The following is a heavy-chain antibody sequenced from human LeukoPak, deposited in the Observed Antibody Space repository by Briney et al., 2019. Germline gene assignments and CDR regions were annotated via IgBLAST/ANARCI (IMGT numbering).Heavy chain of an antibody. D-gene: IGHD3-10*02. V-gene: IGHV3-43*01. J-gene: IGHJ4*02. Sequence: GGSLRLSCATSGFNFHRYTIHWVRQAPGKGLEWVSLAGWAGGTTYYSDSVRGRFTISRDSGRNSVYLQMNSLTTDDTAFYFCAKELDTMFFDYWGQGALVTVSS. CDR1: GFNFHRYT. CDR2: AGWAGGTT. CDR3: AKELDTMFFDY.